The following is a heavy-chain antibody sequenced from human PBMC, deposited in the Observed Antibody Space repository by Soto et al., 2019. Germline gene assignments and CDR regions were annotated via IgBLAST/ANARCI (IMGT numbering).Heavy chain of an antibody. V-gene: IGHV4-31*03. CDR3: ARAGHSSSSEGANWFDP. CDR2: IYYSGST. Sequence: QVQLQESGPGLVKPSQTLSLTCTVSGGSISSGGYYWSWIRQHPGKGLEWIGYIYYSGSTYFNPSRKSRLTISVDTSKNQFSLQRSSVTAADTAVYYCARAGHSSSSEGANWFDPWGQGTLVTVSS. D-gene: IGHD6-6*01. CDR1: GGSISSGGYY. J-gene: IGHJ5*02.